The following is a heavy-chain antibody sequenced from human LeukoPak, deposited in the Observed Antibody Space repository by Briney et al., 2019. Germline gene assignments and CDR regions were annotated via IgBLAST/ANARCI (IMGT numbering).Heavy chain of an antibody. CDR2: IYYSGST. J-gene: IGHJ3*02. V-gene: IGHV4-39*07. D-gene: IGHD3-16*01. CDR3: GRSYHDDAWAAFDI. CDR1: GDSISTSSSY. Sequence: SETLSLTCSVSGDSISTSSSYWGWIRQPPGKGLEWIGSIYYSGSTYYNPSLRSRISTSVDTSRNQFSLRLSSVTAADTAVYYCGRSYHDDAWAAFDIWGQGTVVTTSS.